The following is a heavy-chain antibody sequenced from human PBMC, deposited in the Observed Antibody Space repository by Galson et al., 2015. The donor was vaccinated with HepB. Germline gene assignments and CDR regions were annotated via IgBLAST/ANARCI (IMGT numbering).Heavy chain of an antibody. J-gene: IGHJ4*02. CDR1: GGTFSSYA. CDR2: IIPIFGTA. V-gene: IGHV1-69*13. Sequence: SVKVSCKASGGTFSSYAISWVRQAPGQGLEWMGGIIPIFGTANYAQKFQGRVTITADESTSTAYMELSSLRSEDTAVYYCARVSVGDGRRESYYFDYWGQGTLVTVSS. D-gene: IGHD1-26*01. CDR3: ARVSVGDGRRESYYFDY.